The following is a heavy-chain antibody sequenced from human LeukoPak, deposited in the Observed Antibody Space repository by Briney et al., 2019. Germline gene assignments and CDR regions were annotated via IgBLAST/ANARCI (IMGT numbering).Heavy chain of an antibody. CDR2: IYYSGST. Sequence: PSETLSLTCTVSGGSISSYYWSWIRQPPGKGLEWIGYIYYSGSTNYNPSLKSRVTISVDTSKNQFSLKLSSVTAADTAVYYCAGDKMAIDYWGQGTLVTVSS. CDR1: GGSISSYY. CDR3: AGDKMAIDY. V-gene: IGHV4-59*01. J-gene: IGHJ4*02. D-gene: IGHD5-24*01.